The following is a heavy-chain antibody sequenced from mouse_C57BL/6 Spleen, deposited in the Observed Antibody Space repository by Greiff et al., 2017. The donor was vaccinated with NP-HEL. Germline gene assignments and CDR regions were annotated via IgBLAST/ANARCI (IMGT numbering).Heavy chain of an antibody. CDR1: GYAFSSYW. CDR3: ARQVDSSGYQDYVDY. J-gene: IGHJ2*01. V-gene: IGHV1-80*01. Sequence: QVQLQQSGAELVKPGASVKISCKASGYAFSSYWLNWVKQRPGRGLVWIGQFYPGDGDTNYNGSFKGKATLTADKSSSTAYMQLSSLTSEDSAVYYCARQVDSSGYQDYVDYWGQGTTLTVSS. D-gene: IGHD3-2*02. CDR2: FYPGDGDT.